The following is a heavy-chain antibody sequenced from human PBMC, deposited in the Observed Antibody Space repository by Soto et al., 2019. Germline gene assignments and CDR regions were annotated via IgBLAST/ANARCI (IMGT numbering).Heavy chain of an antibody. V-gene: IGHV1-2*02. CDR1: RCNVTTYF. CDR2: INPNNVST. Sequence: AAVKMSCKAPRCNVTTYFMHWVRQAPGQGLEWMRWINPNNVSTHYCRRFQGRVTMTRDTSISTAYMELSSLRSDDTAVYYCASHDPGARFDPWGQGTLVTVSS. D-gene: IGHD1-1*01. J-gene: IGHJ5*02. CDR3: ASHDPGARFDP.